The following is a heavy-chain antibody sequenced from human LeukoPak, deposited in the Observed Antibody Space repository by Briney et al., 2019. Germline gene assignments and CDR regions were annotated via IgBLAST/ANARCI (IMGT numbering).Heavy chain of an antibody. V-gene: IGHV1-2*06. J-gene: IGHJ4*02. D-gene: IGHD6-19*01. CDR1: GYTFTGYY. CDR3: ARDLIAVAGSGY. CDR2: INPNSGGT. Sequence: PTVKVSCKASGYTFTGYYMHWVRQAPGQGLEWMGRINPNSGGTNYAQKFQGRVTMTRDTSISTAYMELSRLRSDDTAVYHCARDLIAVAGSGYWGQGTLVTVSS.